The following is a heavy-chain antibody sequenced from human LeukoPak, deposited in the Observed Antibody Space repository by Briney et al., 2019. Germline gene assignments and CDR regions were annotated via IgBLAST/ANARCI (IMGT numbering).Heavy chain of an antibody. CDR1: GGTFSSYA. D-gene: IGHD6-19*01. J-gene: IGHJ4*02. CDR2: IIPIFGTA. Sequence: GASVKVSCKASGGTFSSYAISWVRQAPGQGLEWMGGIIPIFGTANYAQKFQGRVTITADESTSTAYMELSSLRSEDTAVYYCARGGNSIAVGPVYFDYWGQGTLVTVSS. V-gene: IGHV1-69*13. CDR3: ARGGNSIAVGPVYFDY.